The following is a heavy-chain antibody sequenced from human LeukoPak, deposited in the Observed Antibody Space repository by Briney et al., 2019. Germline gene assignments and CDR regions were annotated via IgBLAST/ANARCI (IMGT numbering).Heavy chain of an antibody. J-gene: IGHJ4*02. CDR3: ARASRTAMVDY. CDR1: GGSISSYY. CDR2: IYYSGST. V-gene: IGHV4-59*01. D-gene: IGHD5-18*01. Sequence: PSETLSLTCTVSGGSISSYYWSWIRQPPGKGLEWIGYIYYSGSTNYNPSLKSRVTISVDTSKNQFSLKRSSVTAADTAVYYCARASRTAMVDYWGQGTLVTVSS.